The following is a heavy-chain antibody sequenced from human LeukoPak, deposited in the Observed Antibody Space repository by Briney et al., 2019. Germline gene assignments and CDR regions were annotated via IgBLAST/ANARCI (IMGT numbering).Heavy chain of an antibody. Sequence: GGSLRLSCAASGFTFSSYSMNWVRQAPGKGLEWVSYISTSSTIYYADSVKGRFTISRDNAKNSLYLQMNSLRAEDTAMYYCARGDNWNSYYRYYMDVWGKGTTVTVSS. CDR2: ISTSSTI. CDR1: GFTFSSYS. V-gene: IGHV3-48*04. CDR3: ARGDNWNSYYRYYMDV. J-gene: IGHJ6*03. D-gene: IGHD1-7*01.